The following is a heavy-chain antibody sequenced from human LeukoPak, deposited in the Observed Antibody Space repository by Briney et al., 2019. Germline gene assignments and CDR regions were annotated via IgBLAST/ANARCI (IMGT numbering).Heavy chain of an antibody. Sequence: ASVKVSCKASGYTFTSYGITWVRQAPGQGLEWMGWISAYNGDTNYAQKLQGRVTMTTDTSTSTAYMELRSLRSEDTAVYYCAAGLSSWYTWFDPWGQGTLVTVSS. CDR2: ISAYNGDT. V-gene: IGHV1-18*01. CDR1: GYTFTSYG. CDR3: AAGLSSWYTWFDP. D-gene: IGHD6-13*01. J-gene: IGHJ5*02.